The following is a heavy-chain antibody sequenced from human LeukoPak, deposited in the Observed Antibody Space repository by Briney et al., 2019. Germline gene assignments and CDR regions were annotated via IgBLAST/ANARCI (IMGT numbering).Heavy chain of an antibody. Sequence: ASVKVSCXASGYTFTDYYMHWVRQARGQGLEWMGWINPNSGGTNYAQKFQGRVTMTRDTSISTAYMELSRLRSDDTAVYYCARVSQVDAFDIWGQGTMVTVSS. CDR3: ARVSQVDAFDI. J-gene: IGHJ3*02. V-gene: IGHV1-2*02. CDR2: INPNSGGT. CDR1: GYTFTDYY.